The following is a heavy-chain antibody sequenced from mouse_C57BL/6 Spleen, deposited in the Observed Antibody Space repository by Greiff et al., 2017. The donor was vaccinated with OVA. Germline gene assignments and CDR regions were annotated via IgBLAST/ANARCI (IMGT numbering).Heavy chain of an antibody. CDR3: TTDYGSSRSAMDY. D-gene: IGHD1-1*01. CDR1: GFNIKDDY. V-gene: IGHV14-4*01. Sequence: EVQRVESGAELVRPGASVKLSCTASGFNIKDDYMHWVKQRPEQGLEWIGWIDPENGDTEYASKFQGKATITADTSSNTAYLQLSSLTSEDTAVYYCTTDYGSSRSAMDYWGQGTSVTVSS. CDR2: IDPENGDT. J-gene: IGHJ4*01.